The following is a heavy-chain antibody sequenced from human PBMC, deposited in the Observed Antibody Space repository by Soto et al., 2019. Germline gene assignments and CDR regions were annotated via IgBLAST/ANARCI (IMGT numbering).Heavy chain of an antibody. V-gene: IGHV3-23*01. J-gene: IGHJ4*02. CDR2: ISGSGCST. CDR1: GFTFSSYA. Sequence: PGGSLGLSFASSGFTFSSYAMSCFRQPPGNGLEWVSAISGSGCSTYYADSVKGRFTISRDNSKNTLYLQMNSLRAEDTAVYYCAKASIKTYYYDSSGYSFDYWGQGTLVTVS. CDR3: AKASIKTYYYDSSGYSFDY. D-gene: IGHD3-22*01.